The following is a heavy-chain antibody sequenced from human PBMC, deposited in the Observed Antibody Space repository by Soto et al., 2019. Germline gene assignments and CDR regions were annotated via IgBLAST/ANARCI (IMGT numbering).Heavy chain of an antibody. J-gene: IGHJ6*02. V-gene: IGHV4-61*01. Sequence: QVQLQESGPGLVKPSETLSLTCTVSGGSVISGSYYWSWIRQPPGKGLEWVGCISDTGSGDYNPSRDCRVTISVPTSKRQFSLRLNSVTAADTAVYYCARAHSGYDPLGMDVWGQGTTVTVSS. CDR1: GGSVISGSYY. D-gene: IGHD5-12*01. CDR2: ISDTGSG. CDR3: ARAHSGYDPLGMDV.